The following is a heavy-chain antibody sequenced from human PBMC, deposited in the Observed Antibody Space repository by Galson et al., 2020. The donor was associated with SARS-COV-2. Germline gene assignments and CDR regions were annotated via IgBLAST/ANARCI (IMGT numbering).Heavy chain of an antibody. D-gene: IGHD6-19*01. CDR1: GFTFSNYA. V-gene: IGHV3-23*01. CDR3: AKEGGTGWATDYFQH. CDR2: LNNRGDDT. J-gene: IGHJ1*01. Sequence: GRYLRLSCAASGFTFSNYAMAWVRQAPGKGLEWVSLLNNRGDDTYYADSMKGRFTISRDNSKNILYLQMNNLRPDDTAVYYCAKEGGTGWATDYFQHWGQGILVTVSS.